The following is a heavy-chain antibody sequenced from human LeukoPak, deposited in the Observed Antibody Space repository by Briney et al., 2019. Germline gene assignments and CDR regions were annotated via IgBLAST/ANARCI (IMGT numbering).Heavy chain of an antibody. J-gene: IGHJ3*02. CDR3: ARVGRATAAAGFGAFDI. CDR1: GFTFSSYS. V-gene: IGHV3-48*04. D-gene: IGHD6-13*01. CDR2: ISGSTNSI. Sequence: GGSLRLSCAASGFTFSSYSLNWVRQAPGKGLEWVSYISGSTNSIYYADSVKGRFTISRDNAKNSLYLQMYSLRAEDTALYYCARVGRATAAAGFGAFDIWGQGTMVTVSS.